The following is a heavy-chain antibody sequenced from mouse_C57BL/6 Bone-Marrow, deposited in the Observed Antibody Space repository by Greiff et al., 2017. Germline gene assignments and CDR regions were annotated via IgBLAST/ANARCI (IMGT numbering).Heavy chain of an antibody. D-gene: IGHD1-1*01. V-gene: IGHV1-82*01. CDR1: GYAFSSSW. CDR2: IYPGDGDT. J-gene: IGHJ3*01. Sequence: QVQLKESGPELVKPGASVKISCKASGYAFSSSWMNWVKQRPGKGLEWIGRIYPGDGDTNYNGKFKGKATLTADKSSSTAYMQLSSLTSEDSAVYFCAREGDYYGCSSYWGQGTLVTVSA. CDR3: AREGDYYGCSSY.